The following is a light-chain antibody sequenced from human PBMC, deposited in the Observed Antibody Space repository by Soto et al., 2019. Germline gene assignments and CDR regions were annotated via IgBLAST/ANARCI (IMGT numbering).Light chain of an antibody. Sequence: DIQITQSPSSLSASVGDRGAITCRASQTPRTFLNWYQQKPGKAPKLLIYATSTLQSGVPSRFSRRDSGADFTLTINNLQPEDFATYYCQQPPYTFGPGTKVDIK. V-gene: IGKV1-39*01. J-gene: IGKJ3*01. CDR3: QQPPYT. CDR2: ATS. CDR1: QTPRTF.